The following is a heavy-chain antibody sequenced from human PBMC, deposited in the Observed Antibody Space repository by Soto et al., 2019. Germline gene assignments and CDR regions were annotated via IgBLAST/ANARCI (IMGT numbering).Heavy chain of an antibody. CDR1: GGSISSSSYY. Sequence: LSLTCTVSGGSISSSSYYWGWIRQPPGKGLEWIGSIYYSGSTYYNPSLKSRVTISVDTSKNQFSLKLSSVTAADTAVYYCARSSSSWGYYYGMDVWGQGTTVTVSS. CDR3: ARSSSSWGYYYGMDV. D-gene: IGHD6-13*01. V-gene: IGHV4-39*01. J-gene: IGHJ6*02. CDR2: IYYSGST.